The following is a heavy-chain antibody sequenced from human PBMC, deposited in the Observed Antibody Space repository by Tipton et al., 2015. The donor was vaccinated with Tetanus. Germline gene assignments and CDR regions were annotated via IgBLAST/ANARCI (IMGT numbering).Heavy chain of an antibody. J-gene: IGHJ4*02. CDR3: ARGGATYYYDSSGYSNFDY. D-gene: IGHD3-22*01. CDR2: ISSSSSYT. V-gene: IGHV3-11*06. CDR1: GFTFSDYY. Sequence: SLRLSCAASGFTFSDYYMSWIRQAPGKGLEWVSYISSSSSYTNYADSVKGRFTISRDNAKNSLYLQMNSLRAEDTAVYYCARGGATYYYDSSGYSNFDYWGQGTLVTVSS.